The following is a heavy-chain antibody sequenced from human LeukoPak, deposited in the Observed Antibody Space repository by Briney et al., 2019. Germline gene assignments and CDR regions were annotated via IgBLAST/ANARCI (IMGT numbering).Heavy chain of an antibody. CDR1: GYTFTSYG. V-gene: IGHV1-18*01. D-gene: IGHD3-10*01. J-gene: IGHJ6*02. CDR2: ISAYNGNT. Sequence: ASLKVSCKASGYTFTSYGISWGRQTPGQGLEWIGWISAYNGNTNYAQKLQGRVTMTTDTSTSTAYMELRSLRSEDTAVYYCARYGSGSYYKYGTDVWGQGTTVTVSS. CDR3: ARYGSGSYYKYGTDV.